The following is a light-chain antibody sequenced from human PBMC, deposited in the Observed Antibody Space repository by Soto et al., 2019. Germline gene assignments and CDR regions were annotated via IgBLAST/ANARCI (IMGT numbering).Light chain of an antibody. CDR3: QQFNTYSRT. V-gene: IGKV1-5*03. CDR1: QSIVNW. Sequence: DIQMTQSPSTLSASVGDRVTITCRASQSIVNWLAWYQQKPGKAPKLLIYKASTLQSGVPSRFSGSGSGTEFTLTISSLQPDDFATYYCQQFNTYSRTFRQGTKVEIK. CDR2: KAS. J-gene: IGKJ1*01.